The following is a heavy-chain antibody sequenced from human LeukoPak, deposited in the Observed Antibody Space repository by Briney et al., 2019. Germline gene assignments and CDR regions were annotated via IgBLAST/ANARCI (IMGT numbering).Heavy chain of an antibody. CDR1: GFTFSSYA. Sequence: GGSLRLSCAASGFTFSSYAMSWVRQAPGKGLEWVSAISGSGGSTYYADSVKGRFTISRDNSKNTLYLQMNSLRAEDTAVYYCAKVTVAGTYYYYYYGMDVWGQGTTVTVSS. D-gene: IGHD6-19*01. CDR2: ISGSGGST. J-gene: IGHJ6*02. CDR3: AKVTVAGTYYYYYYGMDV. V-gene: IGHV3-23*01.